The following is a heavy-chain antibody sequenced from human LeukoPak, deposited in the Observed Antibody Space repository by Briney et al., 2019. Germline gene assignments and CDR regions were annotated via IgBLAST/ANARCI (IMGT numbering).Heavy chain of an antibody. Sequence: SETLSLTCTVSGGSISSSSYYWGWIRQPPGKGLEWIGSIYYSGSTYYNPSLKSRVTISVDTSKNQFSLKLSFVTAADTAVYYCARSEGYGILGPTPNWFDPWGQGTLVTVSS. D-gene: IGHD5-12*01. V-gene: IGHV4-39*01. CDR3: ARSEGYGILGPTPNWFDP. CDR1: GGSISSSSYY. CDR2: IYYSGST. J-gene: IGHJ5*02.